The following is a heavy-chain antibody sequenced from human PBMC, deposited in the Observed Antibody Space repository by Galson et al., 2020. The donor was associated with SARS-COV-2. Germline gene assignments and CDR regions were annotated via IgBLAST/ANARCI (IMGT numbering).Heavy chain of an antibody. CDR3: AHLHMSMGRGSIGFAGFDY. CDR2: IYWYGDE. V-gene: IGHV2-5*01. D-gene: IGHD3-10*01. J-gene: IGHJ4*02. CDR1: GFSLSTNGVG. Sequence: SGPTLVKHTQALTLTCTFSGFSLSTNGVGVGWIRQPPGNALEWVALIYWYGDERYNPSLKRRLTITKYTSKNQVVLTMTNMSPVDTGTYYCAHLHMSMGRGSIGFAGFDYWGQGSVVTGSS.